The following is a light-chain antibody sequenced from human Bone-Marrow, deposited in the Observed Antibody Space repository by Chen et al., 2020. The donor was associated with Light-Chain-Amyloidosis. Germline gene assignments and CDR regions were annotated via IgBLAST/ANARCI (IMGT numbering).Light chain of an antibody. Sequence: SYELTQPPSVSVSPGQTARITCSGDDLPTKYAYWYQQKPGQAPVLVIHRDTERPSGISERFSGSNSGTTATLTISGVQAEEEADYHCQSADSSGTYEVIIGGGNKLTVL. CDR1: DLPTKY. CDR2: RDT. CDR3: QSADSSGTYEVI. J-gene: IGLJ2*01. V-gene: IGLV3-25*02.